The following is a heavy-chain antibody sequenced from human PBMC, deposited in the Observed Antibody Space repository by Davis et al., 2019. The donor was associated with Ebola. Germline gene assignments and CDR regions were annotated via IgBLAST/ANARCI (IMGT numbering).Heavy chain of an antibody. J-gene: IGHJ4*02. V-gene: IGHV4-39*07. D-gene: IGHD3-22*01. CDR3: AREGRSYDSSGYYFYY. CDR2: NECRGST. Sequence: WVPQASGKGLEWIGSNECRGSTYYKPSLKSRVTISVDTSKNQFSLKLSSVTAADTAVYYCAREGRSYDSSGYYFYYWGQGTLVTVSS.